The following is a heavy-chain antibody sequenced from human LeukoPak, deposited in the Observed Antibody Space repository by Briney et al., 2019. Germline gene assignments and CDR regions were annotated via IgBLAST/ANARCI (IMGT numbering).Heavy chain of an antibody. V-gene: IGHV1-18*01. J-gene: IGHJ5*02. CDR2: ISAYNGNT. CDR3: ARDPDYDILTCYQNWFDA. D-gene: IGHD3-9*01. Sequence: GASVKVDCIASGYTFTIYGISGVRQAPGQGLEWMGWISAYNGNTNYAQKLQGRVTMTTDTSTSTAYMELRSLRSDDTAVYYCARDPDYDILTCYQNWFDAWGEGTLVSVSS. CDR1: GYTFTIYG.